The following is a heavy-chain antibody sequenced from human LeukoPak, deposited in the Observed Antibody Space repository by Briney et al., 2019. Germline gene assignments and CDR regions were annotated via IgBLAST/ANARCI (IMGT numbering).Heavy chain of an antibody. CDR3: ARDDRDQAAAGGVRPYWYFDL. CDR2: IYTSGST. J-gene: IGHJ2*01. V-gene: IGHV4-4*07. D-gene: IGHD6-13*01. CDR1: GGSISSYY. Sequence: SETLSLTCTVSGGSISSYYWSWIRQPAGKGLERIGRIYTSGSTNYNPSLKSRVTMSVDTSKNQFSLKLSSVTAADTAVYYCARDDRDQAAAGGVRPYWYFDLWGRGTLVTVSS.